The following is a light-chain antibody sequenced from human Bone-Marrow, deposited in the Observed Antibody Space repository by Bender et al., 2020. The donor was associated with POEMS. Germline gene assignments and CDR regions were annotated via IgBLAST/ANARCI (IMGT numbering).Light chain of an antibody. CDR1: SSDVGAYNY. J-gene: IGLJ3*02. V-gene: IGLV2-8*01. Sequence: QSALTQPPSASGSPGQSVTVSCTGTSSDVGAYNYVSWYQQHPGKAPQLFIYEVNKRPSGVPDRFSGSKSGNTASLTISGLQSEDEADYYCSSYGGLNVLFGGGSKLTVL. CDR3: SSYGGLNVL. CDR2: EVN.